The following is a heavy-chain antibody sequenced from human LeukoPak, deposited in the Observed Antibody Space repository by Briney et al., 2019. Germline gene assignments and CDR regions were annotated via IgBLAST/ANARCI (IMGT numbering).Heavy chain of an antibody. CDR3: ARGGIVVVPAAITYYYYYGMDV. CDR2: MNPNSGNT. Sequence: ASVTVSCKASGGTFSSYAINWVRQATGQGLEWMGWMNPNSGNTGYAQKFQGRVTMTRNTSISTAYMELSSLRSEDTAVYYCARGGIVVVPAAITYYYYYGMDVWGQGTTVTVSS. J-gene: IGHJ6*02. V-gene: IGHV1-8*02. CDR1: GGTFSSYA. D-gene: IGHD2-2*02.